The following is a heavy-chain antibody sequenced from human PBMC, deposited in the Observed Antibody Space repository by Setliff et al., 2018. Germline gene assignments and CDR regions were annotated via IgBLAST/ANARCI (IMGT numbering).Heavy chain of an antibody. CDR1: GGTFSSYG. D-gene: IGHD2-2*01. CDR3: ARDRSNIVVVPSGAKFDP. Sequence: SVKVSCKASGGTFSSYGVTWVRQAPGQGLEWMGGTIPIFGSTNYAQQFQGRVTIITDESTSTAYMELTSLRTEDTAVYYCARDRSNIVVVPSGAKFDPWGQGTLVTVSS. J-gene: IGHJ5*02. V-gene: IGHV1-69*05. CDR2: TIPIFGST.